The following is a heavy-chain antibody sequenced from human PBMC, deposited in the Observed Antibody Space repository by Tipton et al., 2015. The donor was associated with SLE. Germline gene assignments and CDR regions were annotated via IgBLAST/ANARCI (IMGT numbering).Heavy chain of an antibody. Sequence: QSGPEVKKPGSSVKISCKASGGTLSIYAVSWVRQAPGQGLEWMGGIIPISRTTTYSQDFQGRVTITTDESTGTAYMELRSLRSDDTAIYYCARVRVDTAMGVFDFWGQGTLVTVSS. CDR3: ARVRVDTAMGVFDF. J-gene: IGHJ4*02. V-gene: IGHV1-69*05. CDR1: GGTLSIYA. CDR2: IIPISRTT. D-gene: IGHD5-18*01.